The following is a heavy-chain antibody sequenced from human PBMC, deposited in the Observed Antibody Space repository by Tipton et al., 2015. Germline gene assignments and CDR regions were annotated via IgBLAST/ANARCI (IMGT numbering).Heavy chain of an antibody. V-gene: IGHV1-18*01. CDR2: ISAHKGNT. D-gene: IGHD3-3*01. J-gene: IGHJ4*02. Sequence: VQLVQSGAEVKKPGASVKVSCKASGYSFISYGITWVRQAPGQGLEWMGWISAHKGNTNYAQKFQGRVTMTTDTSTSTAYMELRSLRSEDTALYYCARDRGLGYYDLWSGALGLDCWGQGTLVTVSS. CDR3: ARDRGLGYYDLWSGALGLDC. CDR1: GYSFISYG.